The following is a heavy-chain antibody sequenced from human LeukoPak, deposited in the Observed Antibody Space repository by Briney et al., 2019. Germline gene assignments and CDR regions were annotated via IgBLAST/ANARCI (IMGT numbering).Heavy chain of an antibody. CDR2: IYSSGST. J-gene: IGHJ2*01. Sequence: SETLSLTCTVSGGSVSSGSYYWSWIRQPPGKGLEWIGYIYSSGSTNYNPSLKSRITISVDTSKNQFSLKLSSVTAADTAVYYCARAPERSSWYWAGYWYFDLWGRGTLVTVSS. D-gene: IGHD6-13*01. CDR3: ARAPERSSWYWAGYWYFDL. V-gene: IGHV4-61*01. CDR1: GGSVSSGSYY.